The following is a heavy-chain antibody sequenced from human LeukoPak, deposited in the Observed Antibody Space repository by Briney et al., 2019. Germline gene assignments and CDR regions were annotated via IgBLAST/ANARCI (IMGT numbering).Heavy chain of an antibody. J-gene: IGHJ4*02. CDR3: GKSEVTIPDSH. CDR2: INYDGSEK. V-gene: IGHV3-7*01. Sequence: GGSLRLSCAASGFVFKNYWMSWVRQAPGKGPEWLANINYDGSEKYHVDSVKGRFTISRDNAKNSLHLQMNSLRVDDTAVYYCGKSEVTIPDSHWGQGTPVTVSS. CDR1: GFVFKNYW. D-gene: IGHD2-21*02.